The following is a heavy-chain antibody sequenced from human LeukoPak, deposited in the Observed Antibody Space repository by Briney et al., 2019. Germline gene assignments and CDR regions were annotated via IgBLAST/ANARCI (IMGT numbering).Heavy chain of an antibody. D-gene: IGHD3-22*01. CDR1: GYTFTSYG. J-gene: IGHJ4*02. CDR2: ISAYNGNT. V-gene: IGHV1-18*01. Sequence: ASVKVSCKASGYTFTSYGISSVRQAPGQGREWMGWISAYNGNTNYAQKLQGRVTMTTDTSTSTAYMELRSLRSDDTAVYYCARGSYYYDSSGYNYWGQGTLVTVSS. CDR3: ARGSYYYDSSGYNY.